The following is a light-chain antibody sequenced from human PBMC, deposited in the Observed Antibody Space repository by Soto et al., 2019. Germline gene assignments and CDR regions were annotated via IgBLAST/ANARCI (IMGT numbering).Light chain of an antibody. J-gene: IGKJ2*01. V-gene: IGKV1-5*03. Sequence: DIQMTQSPSTLSASVGDRVTITCRASQSISSWLAWYQQKPWKAPKLLIYKASSLESGVPSRFSGSGSGTEFTLTISSLQPDDFATYYCQQYNSYSYNFGQGTKLEIK. CDR3: QQYNSYSYN. CDR1: QSISSW. CDR2: KAS.